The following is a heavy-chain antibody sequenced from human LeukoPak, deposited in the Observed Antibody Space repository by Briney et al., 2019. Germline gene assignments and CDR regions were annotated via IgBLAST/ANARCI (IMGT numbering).Heavy chain of an antibody. CDR2: IKQDGSDK. V-gene: IGHV3-7*01. J-gene: IGHJ4*02. CDR3: ARGYCSGSRCSRSY. Sequence: GGSLRLSCAASGFTFSMFWMNWVRQAPGKGLEWVAEIKQDGSDKNYVDPVKGRFIISRDNAKSSLYLQMNSLRAEDTAVYYCARGYCSGSRCSRSYWGQGTLVTVSS. D-gene: IGHD2-2*01. CDR1: GFTFSMFW.